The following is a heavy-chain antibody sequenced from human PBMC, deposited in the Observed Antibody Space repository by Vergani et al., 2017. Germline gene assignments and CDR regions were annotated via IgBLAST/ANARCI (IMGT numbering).Heavy chain of an antibody. CDR3: ARQXPGSGWSPGDFDD. J-gene: IGHJ4*02. CDR1: GGSISSGGYY. D-gene: IGHD6-19*01. Sequence: QVQLQESGPGLVKPSQTLSLTCAVSGGSISSGGYYWSWIRQHPGKGLEWIGYIYYSGSTYYNPSLKSRVTISVDTSKNQFSLKLSSVTAADTAVYFCARQXPGSGWSPGDFDDWGQGILVTVSS. V-gene: IGHV4-31*11. CDR2: IYYSGST.